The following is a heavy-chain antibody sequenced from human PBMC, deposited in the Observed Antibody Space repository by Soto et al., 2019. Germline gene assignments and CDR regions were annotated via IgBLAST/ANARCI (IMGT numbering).Heavy chain of an antibody. V-gene: IGHV1-46*01. J-gene: IGHJ6*03. D-gene: IGHD2-15*01. CDR3: ARDEVHCSGGRGYGVPIDV. CDR1: GYTFTSYY. Sequence: ASVKVSCKASGYTFTSYYMHWVRQAPGQGLEWMGIINPSGGSTSYAQKFQGRVTMTRDTSTSTVYMELSSLRSEDTAVYYCARDEVHCSGGRGYGVPIDVWGKGTMVTVSS. CDR2: INPSGGST.